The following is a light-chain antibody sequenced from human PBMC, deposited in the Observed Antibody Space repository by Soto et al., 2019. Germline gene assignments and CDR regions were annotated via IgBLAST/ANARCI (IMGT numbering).Light chain of an antibody. CDR1: NSNIGNNA. Sequence: QSVLTQPPSVSGAPRQRVTISCSGSNSNIGNNAVNWYQQLPGKAPKLLIYYDDLLPSGVSDRFSGSKSGTLASLAISGLQSEDEAGYYCAAWDDSLNGPVFGGGTKLTVL. V-gene: IGLV1-36*01. CDR3: AAWDDSLNGPV. J-gene: IGLJ2*01. CDR2: YDD.